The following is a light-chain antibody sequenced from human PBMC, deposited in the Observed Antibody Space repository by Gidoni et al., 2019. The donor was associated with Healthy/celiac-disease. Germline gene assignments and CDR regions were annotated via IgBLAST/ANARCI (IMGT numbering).Light chain of an antibody. J-gene: IGLJ3*02. CDR3: QSYDSSLSGDWV. CDR1: SSNIGAGYD. V-gene: IGLV1-40*01. CDR2: GNS. Sequence: QSVLTPPPSVSGAPGQRVTISCTGSSSNIGAGYDVHWFPQLPGTAPKLLIYGNSNRPSGVPDRFSGSKSGTSASLAITGLQAEDEADYYCQSYDSSLSGDWVFGGGTKLTVL.